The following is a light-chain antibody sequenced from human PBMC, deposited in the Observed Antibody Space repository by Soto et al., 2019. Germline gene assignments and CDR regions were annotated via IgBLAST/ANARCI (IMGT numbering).Light chain of an antibody. CDR2: EVS. V-gene: IGLV2-14*01. Sequence: QSALTQPVSVSGSPGQSITISCTGTSXDVGGYNYVSWYQQHPGKAPKLMIYEVSNRPSGVSNRFSGSKSGNTASLTISGLQAEDEADYYCSSYTSSSTPYVFGTGTKVTLL. CDR3: SSYTSSSTPYV. CDR1: SXDVGGYNY. J-gene: IGLJ1*01.